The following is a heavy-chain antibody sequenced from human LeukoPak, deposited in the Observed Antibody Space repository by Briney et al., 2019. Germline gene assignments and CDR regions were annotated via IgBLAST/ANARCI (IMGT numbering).Heavy chain of an antibody. V-gene: IGHV1-46*01. D-gene: IGHD5-18*01. CDR3: ARGMGYSYGDPSNWFDP. J-gene: IGHJ5*02. CDR1: GYTFTSYY. Sequence: ASVKVSCKASGYTFTSYYVHWVRQAPGQGLEWMGIINPSGGSTSYAQKFQGRVTMTRDTSTSTVYMELSSLRSEDTAVYYCARGMGYSYGDPSNWFDPWGQGTLVTVSS. CDR2: INPSGGST.